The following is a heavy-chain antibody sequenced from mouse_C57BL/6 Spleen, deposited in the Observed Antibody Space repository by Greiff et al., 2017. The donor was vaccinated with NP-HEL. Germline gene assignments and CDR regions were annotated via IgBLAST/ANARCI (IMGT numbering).Heavy chain of an antibody. V-gene: IGHV1-69*01. CDR1: GYTFTSYW. Sequence: VQLQQPGAELVMPGASVKLSCKASGYTFTSYWMHWVKQRPGQGLEWIGEIDPSDSYTNYNQKFKGKSTLTVDNSSSTAYMQLSSLTSEDSAVYYCARLSLYYFDYWGQGTTLTVSS. CDR3: ARLSLYYFDY. CDR2: IDPSDSYT. J-gene: IGHJ2*01.